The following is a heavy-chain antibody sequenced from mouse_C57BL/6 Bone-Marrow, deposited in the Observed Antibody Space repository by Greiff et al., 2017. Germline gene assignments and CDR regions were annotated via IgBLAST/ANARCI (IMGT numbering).Heavy chain of an antibody. CDR3: ARKVVLYYDYGDWYFDV. D-gene: IGHD2-4*01. V-gene: IGHV1-55*01. J-gene: IGHJ1*03. CDR2: IYPGSGST. Sequence: VQLQQPGAELVKPGASVKMSCKASGYTFNSYWINWVKQRPGQGLEWIGDIYPGSGSTNYNEKFKSKATLTVDPSSSTADMQLSSLTAEVSAVYYCARKVVLYYDYGDWYFDVWGTGTTVTVAS. CDR1: GYTFNSYW.